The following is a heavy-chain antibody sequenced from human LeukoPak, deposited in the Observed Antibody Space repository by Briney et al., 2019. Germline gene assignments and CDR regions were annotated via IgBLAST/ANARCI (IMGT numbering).Heavy chain of an antibody. D-gene: IGHD6-13*01. CDR2: ISNNGGYT. V-gene: IGHV3-23*01. CDR3: AKAYSSSWYAHFDY. J-gene: IGHJ4*02. CDR1: GFTFSGSA. Sequence: GGSLRLSCAASGFTFSGSAMSWVRQAPGKGLEWVSAISNNGGYTYYADSVQGRFTISRDNSKSTLCLQMNSLRAEDTAVYYCAKAYSSSWYAHFDYWGQGTLVTVSS.